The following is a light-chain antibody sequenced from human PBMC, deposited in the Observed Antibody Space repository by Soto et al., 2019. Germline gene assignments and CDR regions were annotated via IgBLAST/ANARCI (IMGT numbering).Light chain of an antibody. CDR1: QSVGSS. V-gene: IGKV3-15*01. Sequence: EIVMTQSPATLSVSPGERATLSCSASQSVGSSLAWYQQKLGQVPGLLNYHASTRAYDLPARFSGGGSGTEFTLSISSLLSEDLAVYYCQYYCGWPESFGRGTQVEIK. CDR2: HAS. CDR3: QYYCGWPES. J-gene: IGKJ1*01.